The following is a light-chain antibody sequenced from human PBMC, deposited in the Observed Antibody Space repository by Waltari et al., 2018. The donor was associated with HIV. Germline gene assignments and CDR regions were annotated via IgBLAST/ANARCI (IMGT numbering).Light chain of an antibody. J-gene: IGKJ5*01. CDR1: QSLLDSDDGITY. CDR2: SHS. V-gene: IGKV2-40*01. CDR3: MQRIAFPVT. Sequence: IVMTQTPHSLSVNPGEPASISCRSSQSLLDSDDGITYLDWFLQRPGQSPQLLIYSHSYRASGVPDRFSGGGSGTNFTLKINKMEAGDFGVYFCMQRIAFPVTFGQGTRLEIK.